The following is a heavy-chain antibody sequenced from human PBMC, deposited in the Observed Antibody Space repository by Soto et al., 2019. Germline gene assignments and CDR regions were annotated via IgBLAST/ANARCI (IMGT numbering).Heavy chain of an antibody. CDR1: GASISSRDYY. CDR2: IDYNGVT. D-gene: IGHD2-2*01. J-gene: IGHJ4*02. V-gene: IGHV4-39*01. Sequence: NPSGTLSLTCSVSGASISSRDYYWGWIRQTPGKGLEWIGNIDYNGVTYYNPSLKSRVTVSKDTSKNQFSLKVASVTAADTAIYYCGRVMIGTSRHTDSDYWGQGTQVTVSS. CDR3: GRVMIGTSRHTDSDY.